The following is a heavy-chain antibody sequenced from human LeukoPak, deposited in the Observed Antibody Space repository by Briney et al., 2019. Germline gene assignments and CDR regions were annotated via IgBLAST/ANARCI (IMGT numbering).Heavy chain of an antibody. CDR2: IYSGGST. V-gene: IGHV3-53*01. CDR3: APTIGTGWFDP. J-gene: IGHJ5*02. Sequence: GGSLRLSCAASGFTFSSYWMSWVRQAPGKGLEWVSVIYSGGSTYYADSVKGRFTISRDNSKNTLYLQMNSLRAEDTAVYYCAPTIGTGWFDPWGQGTLVTVSS. D-gene: IGHD2-8*02. CDR1: GFTFSSYW.